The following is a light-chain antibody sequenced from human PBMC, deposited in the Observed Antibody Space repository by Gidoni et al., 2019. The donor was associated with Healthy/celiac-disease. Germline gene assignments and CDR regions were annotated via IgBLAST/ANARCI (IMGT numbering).Light chain of an antibody. Sequence: QSALTQPASVSGSPGQSITISCTGTSSDVGGYNYVSWYQQHPDKAPKLMIYDVSNRPSGVSNRFSGSNSGNTASLTISGLQAEDEADYYCSSYTSSSHVVFGGGTKLTVL. CDR3: SSYTSSSHVV. CDR2: DVS. V-gene: IGLV2-14*03. CDR1: SSDVGGYNY. J-gene: IGLJ2*01.